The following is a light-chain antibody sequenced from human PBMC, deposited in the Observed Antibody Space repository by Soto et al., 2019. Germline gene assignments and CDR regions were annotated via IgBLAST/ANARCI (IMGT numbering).Light chain of an antibody. J-gene: IGKJ5*01. Sequence: EIVLTQSPGTLSLSPGERATLSCRASQSVTSTSLAWYQQKPGQAPRLLISGVSTRATGIPARFSGSGSGTDFTLTISSLQSEDFAVYYCQQYNKWPLITFGQGTRLEIK. V-gene: IGKV3-15*01. CDR1: QSVTST. CDR2: GVS. CDR3: QQYNKWPLIT.